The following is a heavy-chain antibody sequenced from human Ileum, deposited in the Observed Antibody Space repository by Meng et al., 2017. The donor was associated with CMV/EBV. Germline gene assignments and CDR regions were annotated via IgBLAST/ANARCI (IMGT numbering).Heavy chain of an antibody. CDR1: GYSISIDHYY. J-gene: IGHJ4*02. Sequence: VQLQWWLPVLVKPPTHLSLTRTASGYSISIDHYYWSWIRQTPGKGLEWIGHIHASGSTYYNPSLQSRVTISVDTSKNQFSLKLSSVTAADTAVYYCARVWGIAVRPLDYWGQGTLVTVSS. CDR2: IHASGST. V-gene: IGHV4-30-4*01. CDR3: ARVWGIAVRPLDY. D-gene: IGHD6-6*01.